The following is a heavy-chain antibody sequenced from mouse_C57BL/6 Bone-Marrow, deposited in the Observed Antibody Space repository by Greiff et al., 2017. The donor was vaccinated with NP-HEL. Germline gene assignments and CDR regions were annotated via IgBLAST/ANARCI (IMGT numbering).Heavy chain of an antibody. CDR2: IDPSDSYP. Sequence: VQLQQPGAELVKPGASVKLSCKASGYTFTSYWMQWVKQRPGQGLEWIGEIDPSDSYPNYNQKFKGKATLTVDTSSSTAYMQLSSLTSEDSAVYYCARITTVVAPHFDYWGQGTTLTVSS. CDR3: ARITTVVAPHFDY. J-gene: IGHJ2*01. CDR1: GYTFTSYW. V-gene: IGHV1-50*01. D-gene: IGHD1-1*01.